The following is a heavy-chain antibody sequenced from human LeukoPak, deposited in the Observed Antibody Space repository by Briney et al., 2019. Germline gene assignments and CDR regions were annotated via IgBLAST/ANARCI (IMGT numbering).Heavy chain of an antibody. D-gene: IGHD2-8*01. J-gene: IGHJ4*02. Sequence: SETLSLTCTVSGGSITTSSYYWGWIRQPPGKGLEWIGIIYYSGSTYYNPSLKGRVTISVDTSKNQFSLKLSSVTAADTAVYYCARDNGKSSRYYFDYWGQGTLVTVSS. V-gene: IGHV4-39*07. CDR1: GGSITTSSYY. CDR3: ARDNGKSSRYYFDY. CDR2: IYYSGST.